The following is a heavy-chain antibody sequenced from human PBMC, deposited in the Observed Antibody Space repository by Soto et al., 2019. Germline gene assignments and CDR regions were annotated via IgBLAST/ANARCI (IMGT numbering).Heavy chain of an antibody. D-gene: IGHD4-17*01. CDR3: ARHPTVTTGRWFDP. Sequence: SETLSLTCTVSCGSMSSYYWSWIRQPPGKGLEWIGYIYYSGSTNYNPSLKSRVTISVDTSKNQFSLKLSSVTAADTAVYYCARHPTVTTGRWFDPWGQGTLVTVSS. CDR1: CGSMSSYY. V-gene: IGHV4-59*01. CDR2: IYYSGST. J-gene: IGHJ5*02.